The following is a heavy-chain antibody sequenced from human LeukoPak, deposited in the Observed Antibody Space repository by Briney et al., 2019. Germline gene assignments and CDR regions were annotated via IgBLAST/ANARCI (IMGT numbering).Heavy chain of an antibody. D-gene: IGHD3-22*01. CDR1: GYTFTGYY. V-gene: IGHV1-2*06. CDR3: ARDDLGSGYLM. J-gene: IGHJ4*02. CDR2: INPNSGGT. Sequence: ASVKVSCKASGYTFTGYYMHWVRQAPGQGLEWMGRINPNSGGTNYAQRFQGRVTMTRDTSISTAYMELSRLRSDDTAVYCCARDDLGSGYLMWGQGTLVTVSS.